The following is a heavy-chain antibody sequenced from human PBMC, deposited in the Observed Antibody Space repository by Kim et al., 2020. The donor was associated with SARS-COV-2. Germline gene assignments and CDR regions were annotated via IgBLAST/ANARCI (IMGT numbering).Heavy chain of an antibody. CDR1: GGTFSSYA. D-gene: IGHD6-13*01. CDR3: ARGGAAAGGDYYYYYGMDV. CDR2: IIPIFGTA. Sequence: SVKVSCKASGGTFSSYAISWVRQAPGQGLEWMGGIIPIFGTANYAQKFQGRVTITADESTSTAYMELSSLRSEDTAVYYCARGGAAAGGDYYYYYGMDVWGQGTTVTVSS. J-gene: IGHJ6*02. V-gene: IGHV1-69*13.